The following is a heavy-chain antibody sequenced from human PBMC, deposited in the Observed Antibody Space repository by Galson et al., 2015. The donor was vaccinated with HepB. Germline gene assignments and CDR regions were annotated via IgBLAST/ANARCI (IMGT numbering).Heavy chain of an antibody. V-gene: IGHV3-30-3*01. CDR2: ISYDGSNK. CDR1: GFTFSSYA. J-gene: IGHJ6*02. Sequence: SLRLSCAASGFTFSSYAMHWVRQAPGKGLEWVAVISYDGSNKYYADSVKGRFTISRDNSKNTLYLQMNSLRAEDTAVYYCARDFTVDSQGYCSSTSCYTGGMDVWGQGTTVTVSS. CDR3: ARDFTVDSQGYCSSTSCYTGGMDV. D-gene: IGHD2-2*02.